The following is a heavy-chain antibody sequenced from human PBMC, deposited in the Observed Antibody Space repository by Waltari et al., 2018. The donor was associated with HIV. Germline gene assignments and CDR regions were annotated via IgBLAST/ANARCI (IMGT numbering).Heavy chain of an antibody. CDR3: ARSPPQYDSSGYYCDY. J-gene: IGHJ4*02. D-gene: IGHD3-22*01. CDR2: ISAHNGNT. CDR1: GNTLTIYG. Sequence: QVQLVQSGAEVKKLGASVKVSCKASGNTLTIYGFTWVRQAPGQGLEWMGWISAHNGNTNYAQKFQGRVTMTTDTSTSTAYMELRSLRSDDTAVYYCARSPPQYDSSGYYCDYWGQGTLVTVSS. V-gene: IGHV1-18*01.